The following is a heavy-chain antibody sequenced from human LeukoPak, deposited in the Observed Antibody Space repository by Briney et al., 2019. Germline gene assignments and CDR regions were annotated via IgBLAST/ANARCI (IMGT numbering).Heavy chain of an antibody. CDR1: GGSISSYY. D-gene: IGHD1-26*01. Sequence: SETLSLTCTVSGGSISSYYWSWIRQPPGKGLEWIGYIYYSGSTNYNPSLKSRVTISVDTSKNQFSLKLSSVTAADTAVYYCARGCREAHSGSYLFDYWGQGTLVTVSS. CDR3: ARGCREAHSGSYLFDY. CDR2: IYYSGST. V-gene: IGHV4-59*01. J-gene: IGHJ4*02.